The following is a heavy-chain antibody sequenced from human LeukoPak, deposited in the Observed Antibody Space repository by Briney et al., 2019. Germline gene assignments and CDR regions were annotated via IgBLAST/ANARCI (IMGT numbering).Heavy chain of an antibody. V-gene: IGHV3-7*01. Sequence: PGGSLRLSCAAYGFTLSNHWVTWVRQAPGKGPEWVAHINVDGSEKDFLDSVRGRFTISRDNSKNSVYLQMNTLRVEDTAVYHCARGHYGLDVWGQGTTVTVSS. CDR3: ARGHYGLDV. J-gene: IGHJ6*02. CDR1: GFTLSNHW. CDR2: INVDGSEK.